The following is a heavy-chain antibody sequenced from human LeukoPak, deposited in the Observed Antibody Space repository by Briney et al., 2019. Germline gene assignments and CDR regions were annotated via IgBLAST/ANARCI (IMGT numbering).Heavy chain of an antibody. Sequence: GGSLRLSCAASGFTFGTYWMNWVRQAPGKGLEWVANIKQDGSEQFYVDSVRGRFTISRGNARSSLYLEMNRLRVEDTAVYYCVRDQGSSWFYYGLDVWGQGTTVTVSS. V-gene: IGHV3-7*01. CDR3: VRDQGSSWFYYGLDV. CDR1: GFTFGTYW. J-gene: IGHJ6*02. D-gene: IGHD6-13*01. CDR2: IKQDGSEQ.